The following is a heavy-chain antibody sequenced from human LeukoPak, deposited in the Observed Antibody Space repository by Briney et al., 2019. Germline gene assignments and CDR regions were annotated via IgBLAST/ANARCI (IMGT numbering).Heavy chain of an antibody. J-gene: IGHJ5*02. Sequence: ASVKVSCKDPGHTFSGYYMHWARQAPGQGPEWMGWINPNSGATKYAQKFQGRVTMTSDTSISTAYMELSSLRSDDTAIYYCASPDYYGSGSYRFDPWGQGTLVTVSS. CDR1: GHTFSGYY. V-gene: IGHV1-2*02. D-gene: IGHD3-10*01. CDR3: ASPDYYGSGSYRFDP. CDR2: INPNSGAT.